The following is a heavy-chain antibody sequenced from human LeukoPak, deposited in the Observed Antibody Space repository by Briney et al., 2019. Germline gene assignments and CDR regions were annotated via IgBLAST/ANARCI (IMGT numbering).Heavy chain of an antibody. V-gene: IGHV4-38-2*01. CDR1: GYSISSGFH. D-gene: IGHD5-12*01. Sequence: SETLSLTCSVSGYSISSGFHWGWVRQPPVKGLAWIREINHSGGTNYNPSLKSRVTISVDTSKNQFSLKLSSVTAADTAVYYCASSRSLYSGYDYYFDYWGQGTLVTVSS. J-gene: IGHJ4*02. CDR3: ASSRSLYSGYDYYFDY. CDR2: INHSGGT.